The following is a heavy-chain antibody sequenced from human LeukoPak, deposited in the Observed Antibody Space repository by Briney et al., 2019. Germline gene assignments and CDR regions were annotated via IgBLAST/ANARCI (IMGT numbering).Heavy chain of an antibody. D-gene: IGHD6-13*01. Sequence: PGGSLRLSCAVSGFTFSDYYMTWIRQAPGEGLEWIAYISDSGDTIYYSDSVKGRFTIFRDNAKNSLYLQMNSLRAEDTALYYCAKVQDSSSWYPLYYYYGMDVWGQGTTVTVSS. V-gene: IGHV3-11*01. CDR3: AKVQDSSSWYPLYYYYGMDV. J-gene: IGHJ6*02. CDR1: GFTFSDYY. CDR2: ISDSGDTI.